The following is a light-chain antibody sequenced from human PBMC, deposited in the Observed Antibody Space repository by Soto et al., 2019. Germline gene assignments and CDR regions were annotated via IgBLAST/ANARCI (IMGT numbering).Light chain of an antibody. Sequence: QSALTQPPSASGSPGQSVTISCTGTSSDVGAYIYVSWYQHHPGKAPKLMIYEVTKRPSGVPDRFSGSKSGNTASLTVSGLQAEDEADYYCISYAGSNNVVFGGGTKLTVL. CDR2: EVT. CDR3: ISYAGSNNVV. J-gene: IGLJ2*01. V-gene: IGLV2-8*01. CDR1: SSDVGAYIY.